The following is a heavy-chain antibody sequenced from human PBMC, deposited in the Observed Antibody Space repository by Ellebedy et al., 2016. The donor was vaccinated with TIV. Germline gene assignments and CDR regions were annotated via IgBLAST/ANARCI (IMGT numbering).Heavy chain of an antibody. D-gene: IGHD2-21*02. CDR3: ARRAAYCGGDCYHDY. CDR2: IYYSGST. CDR1: GGSISSYY. V-gene: IGHV4-59*08. Sequence: SETLSLXCTVSGGSISSYYWSWIRQPPGKGLEWIGYIYYSGSTNYNPSLKSRVTISVDTSKNQFSLKLSSVTAADTAVYYCARRAAYCGGDCYHDYWGQGTLVTVSS. J-gene: IGHJ4*02.